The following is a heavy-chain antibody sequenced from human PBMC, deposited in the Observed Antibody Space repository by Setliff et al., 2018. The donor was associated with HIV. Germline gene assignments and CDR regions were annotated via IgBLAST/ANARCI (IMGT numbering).Heavy chain of an antibody. CDR2: VNPSGGST. J-gene: IGHJ4*02. CDR1: GYTFTSYS. V-gene: IGHV1-46*01. Sequence: VSCKASGYTFTSYSMHWVRQAPGQGLEWLGMVNPSGGSTAYAQKFQGRVTMTRDTSTNTVYMDLSGLRSDDTAVYYCARGRTAGYNYDYGYWGRGTLVTVSS. CDR3: ARGRTAGYNYDYGY. D-gene: IGHD3-16*01.